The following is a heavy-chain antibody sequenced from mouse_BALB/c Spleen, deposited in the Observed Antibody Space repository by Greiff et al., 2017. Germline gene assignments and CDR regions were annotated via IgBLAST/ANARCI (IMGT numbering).Heavy chain of an antibody. CDR1: GFTFSDYG. J-gene: IGHJ4*01. D-gene: IGHD3-2*01. CDR2: ISNLAYSI. V-gene: IGHV5-15*02. CDR3: ASDGGDRDAMDY. Sequence: EVQRVESGGGLVQPGGSRKLSCAASGFTFSDYGMAWVRQAPGKGPEWVAFISNLAYSIYYADTVTGRFTISRENAKNTLYLEMSSLRSEDTAMYYCASDGGDRDAMDYWGQGTSVTVSS.